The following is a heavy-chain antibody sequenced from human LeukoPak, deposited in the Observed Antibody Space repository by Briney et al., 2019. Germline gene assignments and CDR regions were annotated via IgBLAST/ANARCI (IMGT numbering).Heavy chain of an antibody. V-gene: IGHV4-39*01. Sequence: SETLSLTCTVSGGSISSSSYYWGWIRPPPGQGLEGIGSIYYSGSTYYNPSLKSRVTITVDTSKNQFSLKLSSVTAADTAVYYCARRPSSTSCYKRACGAFDIWGQGTMVTVSS. D-gene: IGHD2-2*02. CDR3: ARRPSSTSCYKRACGAFDI. J-gene: IGHJ3*02. CDR2: IYYSGST. CDR1: GGSISSSSYY.